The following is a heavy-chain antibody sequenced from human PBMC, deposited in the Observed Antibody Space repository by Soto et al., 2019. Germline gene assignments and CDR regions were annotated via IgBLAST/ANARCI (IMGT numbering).Heavy chain of an antibody. Sequence: PGGSLRLSCAASGFTFSRYWMSWVRQAPGKGLEWVAKIKQDGSEKYYVDSVKGRFTISRDNAKNSLYLQMNSLRAEDTAVYYCARRASSSSWYRYYYGMDVWGQGTTVTVSS. D-gene: IGHD6-13*01. CDR1: GFTFSRYW. CDR2: IKQDGSEK. V-gene: IGHV3-7*01. CDR3: ARRASSSSWYRYYYGMDV. J-gene: IGHJ6*02.